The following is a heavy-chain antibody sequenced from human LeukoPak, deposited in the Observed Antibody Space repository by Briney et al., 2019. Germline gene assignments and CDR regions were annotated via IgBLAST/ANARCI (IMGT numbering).Heavy chain of an antibody. Sequence: GGSLRLSCAASGFTFSSYAMSWVRQAPGKGLEWVSAISGSGGSTYYADSVKGRFTISRDNSKNTLYLQMNSLRAEDTAVYYCARELVPGYYYYMDVWGKGTTVTVSS. V-gene: IGHV3-23*01. CDR1: GFTFSSYA. D-gene: IGHD6-6*01. J-gene: IGHJ6*03. CDR3: ARELVPGYYYYMDV. CDR2: ISGSGGST.